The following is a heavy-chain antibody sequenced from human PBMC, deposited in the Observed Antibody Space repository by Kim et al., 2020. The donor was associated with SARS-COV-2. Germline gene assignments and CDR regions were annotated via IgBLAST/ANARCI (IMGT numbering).Heavy chain of an antibody. CDR3: VRGTGNYGDWDY. CDR1: GFTFTNYW. CDR2: INSGGSST. V-gene: IGHV3-74*01. D-gene: IGHD1-7*01. J-gene: IGHJ4*02. Sequence: GGSLRLSCAASGFTFTNYWMHWVRQAPGKGLVWVSRINSGGSSTNYADSVRGRFTISRDNAKSTLYLEMNSLRVDDTAVYYCVRGTGNYGDWDYWCQGTL.